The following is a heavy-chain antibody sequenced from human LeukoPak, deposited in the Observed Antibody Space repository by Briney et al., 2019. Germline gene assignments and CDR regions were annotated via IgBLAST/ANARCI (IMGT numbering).Heavy chain of an antibody. J-gene: IGHJ3*02. Sequence: PGGSLRLSCVGSGFTFSSYARSWVRQAPGKGLEWVSVTSGSGTSIDYADSVKGRFTISRDNSKNTLYLQMNSLRAEDTAVYYCARSRDGYNSGAFDMWGQGTMVTVSS. V-gene: IGHV3-23*01. CDR1: GFTFSSYA. CDR2: TSGSGTSI. CDR3: ARSRDGYNSGAFDM. D-gene: IGHD5-24*01.